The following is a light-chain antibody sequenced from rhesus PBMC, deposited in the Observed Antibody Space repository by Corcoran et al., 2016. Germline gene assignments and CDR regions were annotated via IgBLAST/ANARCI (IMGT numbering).Light chain of an antibody. J-gene: IGKJ1*01. Sequence: DIQMSQSPSSLSASVGDRVTITCRASQGISNYLAWYQQKPGKAPKPLIYYASNLESGGPSRFSGSGSRTDFTLPIRSLQPEDFATYYCQQHNSYPPTFGHGTKVEIK. V-gene: IGKV1S14*01. CDR1: QGISNY. CDR2: YAS. CDR3: QQHNSYPPT.